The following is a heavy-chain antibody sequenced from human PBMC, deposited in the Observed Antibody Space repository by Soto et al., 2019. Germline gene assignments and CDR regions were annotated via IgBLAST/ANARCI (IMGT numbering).Heavy chain of an antibody. V-gene: IGHV3-30*18. Sequence: QVQLVESGGGVVQPGRSLRLSCAASGFTFSSYGMHWVRQAPGKGLEWVAVISYDGSNKYYADSVKGRFTSSRDNSKNTLYLQMNSLRAEDTAVYYCAKDLTYYDFWSGPENGMDVWGQGTTVTVSS. CDR3: AKDLTYYDFWSGPENGMDV. CDR2: ISYDGSNK. CDR1: GFTFSSYG. J-gene: IGHJ6*02. D-gene: IGHD3-3*01.